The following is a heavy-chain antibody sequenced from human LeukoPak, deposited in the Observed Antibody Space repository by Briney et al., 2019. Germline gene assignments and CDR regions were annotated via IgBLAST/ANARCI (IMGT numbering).Heavy chain of an antibody. V-gene: IGHV3-74*01. J-gene: IGHJ4*02. D-gene: IGHD5-12*01. CDR1: GFTFSSYW. CDR2: INSDGSST. Sequence: GGSLRLPCAASGFTFSSYWMHWVRQAPGKGLVWVSRINSDGSSTSYADSVKGRFTISRDNAKNTLYLQMNSLRAEDTAVYYCTRARYSGYDKYYIDYWGQGTLVTVSS. CDR3: TRARYSGYDKYYIDY.